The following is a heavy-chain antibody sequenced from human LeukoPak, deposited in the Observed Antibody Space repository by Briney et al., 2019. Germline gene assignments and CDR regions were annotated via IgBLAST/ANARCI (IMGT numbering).Heavy chain of an antibody. Sequence: SEALSLTCAVSGGSISSSNWWSWVRQPPGKGLEWIGEIYHSGSTNYNPSLKSRVTISVDKSKNQFSLKLSSVAAADTAVYYCARGGYYYGSGSYYKQFDYWGQGTLVTVSS. CDR2: IYHSGST. CDR3: ARGGYYYGSGSYYKQFDY. V-gene: IGHV4-4*02. J-gene: IGHJ4*02. CDR1: GGSISSSNW. D-gene: IGHD3-10*01.